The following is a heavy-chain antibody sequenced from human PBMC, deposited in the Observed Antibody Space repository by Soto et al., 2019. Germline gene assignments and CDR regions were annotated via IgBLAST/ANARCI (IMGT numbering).Heavy chain of an antibody. CDR3: ARERLYLWFGELLYPRGWFDP. CDR2: IYYSGST. D-gene: IGHD3-10*01. V-gene: IGHV4-39*07. CDR1: GGSISSSGYY. J-gene: IGHJ5*02. Sequence: PSETLSLTCTVSGGSISSSGYYWGWIRQPPGKGLEWIGSIYYSGSTYYNPSLKSRVTISVDTSKNQFSLKLSSVTAADTAVYYCARERLYLWFGELLYPRGWFDPWGQGTLVTVSS.